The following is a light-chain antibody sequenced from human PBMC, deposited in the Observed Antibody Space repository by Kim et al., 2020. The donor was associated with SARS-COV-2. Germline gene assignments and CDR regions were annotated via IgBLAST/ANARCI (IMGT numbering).Light chain of an antibody. Sequence: QSALTQPASVSGSPGQSITISCTGTSSDVGAYDYVSWYQQHPGKAPKLVIYDVTDRPSGVSNRFSGSKSGNTASLTISGLQVEDEADYYCTSFSTTASWVFGGGTQLTVL. CDR2: DVT. V-gene: IGLV2-14*03. J-gene: IGLJ3*02. CDR3: TSFSTTASWV. CDR1: SSDVGAYDY.